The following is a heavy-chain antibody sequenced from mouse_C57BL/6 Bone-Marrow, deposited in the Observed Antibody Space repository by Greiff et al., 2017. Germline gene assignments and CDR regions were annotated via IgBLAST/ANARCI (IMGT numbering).Heavy chain of an antibody. CDR1: GYAFSSYW. J-gene: IGHJ1*03. CDR2: IDPGDGDT. D-gene: IGHD1-1*01. V-gene: IGHV1-80*01. Sequence: VQLQQSGAELVKPGASVKISCKASGYAFSSYWMNWVKQRPGKGLEWIGQIDPGDGDTNYHGKFKGKATLTADKSSSTAYMQLSSLTSEDSAVYFCARPYYYGSSYWYFDVWGTGTTVTVSS. CDR3: ARPYYYGSSYWYFDV.